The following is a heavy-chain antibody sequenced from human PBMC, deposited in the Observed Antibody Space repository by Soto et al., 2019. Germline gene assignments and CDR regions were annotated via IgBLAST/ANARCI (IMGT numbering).Heavy chain of an antibody. Sequence: QVQLVQSGAEVKKPGSSVKVSCKASGGTFSSYAISWVRQAPGQGLEWMGGIIPIFGTANYAQKFQGRVTIPAYESTRTAYMELSSLRSEDTAVYYCARHVPAAGYYYGMDVWGQGTTVTVSS. V-gene: IGHV1-69*12. CDR1: GGTFSSYA. CDR3: ARHVPAAGYYYGMDV. CDR2: IIPIFGTA. J-gene: IGHJ6*02. D-gene: IGHD2-2*01.